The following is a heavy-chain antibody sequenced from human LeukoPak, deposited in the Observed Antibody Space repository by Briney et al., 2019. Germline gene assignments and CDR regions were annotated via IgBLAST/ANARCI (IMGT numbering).Heavy chain of an antibody. CDR3: ARRRYCNSTSCYEGAFDI. D-gene: IGHD2-2*01. Sequence: GGSLKISCKCSAFSFTTYWIAWVRPMSGKGLEWMGIIYPGDSGTRYGPSFQGQVTMSADKSISTAYLQWSSLKASDTAIYYCARRRYCNSTSCYEGAFDIWGQGTMVTVSS. V-gene: IGHV5-51*01. J-gene: IGHJ3*02. CDR2: IYPGDSGT. CDR1: AFSFTTYW.